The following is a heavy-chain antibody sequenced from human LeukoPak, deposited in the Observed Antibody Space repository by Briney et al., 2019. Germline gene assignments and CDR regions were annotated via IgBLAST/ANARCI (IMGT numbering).Heavy chain of an antibody. CDR2: IYYSGST. J-gene: IGHJ3*02. D-gene: IGHD6-25*01. CDR1: GGSISSYY. CDR3: ARDGAPNGLNDAFDI. Sequence: SETLSLTCTVSGGSISSYYWSWIRQPPGKGLEWIGYIYYSGSTNYNPSLKSRVTISVDTSKNQFSLKLSSVTAADTAVYYCARDGAPNGLNDAFDIWGQGTMVTVSS. V-gene: IGHV4-59*01.